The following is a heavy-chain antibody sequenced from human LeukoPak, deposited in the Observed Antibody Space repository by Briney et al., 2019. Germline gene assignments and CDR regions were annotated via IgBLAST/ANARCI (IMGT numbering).Heavy chain of an antibody. D-gene: IGHD3-10*02. V-gene: IGHV4-59*01. CDR1: GGSFSAYH. CDR3: ARSTGSTMFIDY. CDR2: IYYSGNT. J-gene: IGHJ4*02. Sequence: SETLSLTCTVYGGSFSAYHWNWIRQPPGKGLEWLGYIYYSGNTDYNPSLKSRVAISVDTSKNQFSLKLSSVTAADTAVYYCARSTGSTMFIDYWGQGTLVAVSS.